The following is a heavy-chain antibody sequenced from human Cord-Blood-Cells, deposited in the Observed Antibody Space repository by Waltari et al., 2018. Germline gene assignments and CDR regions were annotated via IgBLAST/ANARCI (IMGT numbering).Heavy chain of an antibody. CDR2: LIPNRGST. D-gene: IGHD6-13*01. CDR3: ARAGSSWYYYYYGMDV. Sequence: QVQLVQSGAEVEKPGASVKVSCKASGYNCTSSDINWVRQATGHGLEGMGWLIPNRGSTGYAQKFQSRVTMTRNTSISTAYMELSSLRSEDTAVYYCARAGSSWYYYYYGMDVWGQGTTVTVSS. V-gene: IGHV1-8*01. J-gene: IGHJ6*02. CDR1: GYNCTSSD.